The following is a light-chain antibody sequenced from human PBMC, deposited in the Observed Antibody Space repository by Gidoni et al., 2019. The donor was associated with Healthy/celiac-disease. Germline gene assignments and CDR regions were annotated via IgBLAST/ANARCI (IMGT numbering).Light chain of an antibody. J-gene: IGKJ4*01. CDR2: GAS. Sequence: ELVLTQSPGTLSLSPGERATLSCRASQSVSRSYLAWYQQNPGQAPRLLIYGASSRATGIPDRFSGSGSGTDFTLTISRLEPEDFAVYYCQQYGSPLTFGGGTKVEIK. CDR1: QSVSRSY. CDR3: QQYGSPLT. V-gene: IGKV3-20*01.